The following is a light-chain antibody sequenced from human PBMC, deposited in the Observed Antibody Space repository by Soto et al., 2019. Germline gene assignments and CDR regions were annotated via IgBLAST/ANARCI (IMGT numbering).Light chain of an antibody. CDR3: QYYADSPRLT. CDR1: QTVSSSH. CDR2: GVS. Sequence: EFVLTQSPDTLSLSPGERATLSCRASQTVSSSHLAWYQQKPGQTPRLLIYGVSSRATGIPDRFSGSGSGTDFTLTISRLEPEDFAVYYCQYYADSPRLTFGQGTRLEI. V-gene: IGKV3-20*01. J-gene: IGKJ5*01.